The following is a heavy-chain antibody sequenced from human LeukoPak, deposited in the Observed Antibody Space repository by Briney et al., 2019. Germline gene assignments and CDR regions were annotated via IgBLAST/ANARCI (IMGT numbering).Heavy chain of an antibody. D-gene: IGHD2-2*01. CDR1: GGSISSYY. V-gene: IGHV4-59*01. CDR2: IYYSGST. Sequence: PSETLSLTCTVSGGSISSYYWSWIRQPPGKGLEWIGYIYYSGSTNYNPSLKSRVTISVDTSKNQFSLKLSSVTAADTAVYYCARDRRDIVVVPAAMGGYYYYYMDVWGKGTTVTVSS. J-gene: IGHJ6*03. CDR3: ARDRRDIVVVPAAMGGYYYYYMDV.